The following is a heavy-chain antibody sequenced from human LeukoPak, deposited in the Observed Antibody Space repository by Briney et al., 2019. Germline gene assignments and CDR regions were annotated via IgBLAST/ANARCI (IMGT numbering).Heavy chain of an antibody. Sequence: GASVKVSCKASGYIFSSYDINWVRQATGQGLEWMGWMNPNSGNTGYAQKFQGRLNMTRNTSIDTAYMELSSLRSDDTAVYYCARDSDWRGESGNFDYWGQGTLVTVSS. J-gene: IGHJ4*02. CDR2: MNPNSGNT. CDR3: ARDSDWRGESGNFDY. V-gene: IGHV1-8*01. CDR1: GYIFSSYD. D-gene: IGHD3-10*01.